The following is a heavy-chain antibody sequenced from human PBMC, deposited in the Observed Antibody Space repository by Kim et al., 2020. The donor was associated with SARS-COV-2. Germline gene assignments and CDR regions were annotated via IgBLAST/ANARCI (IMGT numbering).Heavy chain of an antibody. Sequence: SQTLSLTCAITGDSVSSNIPAWNGFRQSPSRGLEWLGRTYYRSKWLYDYSVSVKGQITINADTSKNQFSLQLNSVTPKDTDVYFCARGCYDRGGYFYRYLQHWGLGTPVTVSS. CDR2: TYYRSKWLY. CDR1: GDSVSSNIPA. D-gene: IGHD3-22*01. CDR3: ARGCYDRGGYFYRYLQH. J-gene: IGHJ1*01. V-gene: IGHV6-1*01.